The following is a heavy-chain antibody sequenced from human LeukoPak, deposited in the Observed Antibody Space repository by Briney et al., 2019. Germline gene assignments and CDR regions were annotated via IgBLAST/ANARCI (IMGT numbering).Heavy chain of an antibody. CDR3: ARERHYYDSSGYLDY. D-gene: IGHD3-22*01. CDR2: ISSSSSTI. V-gene: IGHV3-48*04. CDR1: GFTFSSYS. J-gene: IGHJ4*02. Sequence: GGSLRLSCAASGFTFSSYSMNWVRQAPGKGLEWVSYISSSSSTIYYADSVKGRFTISRDNAKNSLYLQMNSLRAEDTAVYYCARERHYYDSSGYLDYWGQGTLVTVSS.